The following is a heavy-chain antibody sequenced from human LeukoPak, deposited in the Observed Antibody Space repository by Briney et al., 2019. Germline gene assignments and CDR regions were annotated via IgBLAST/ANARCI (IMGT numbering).Heavy chain of an antibody. CDR2: IYHSGST. D-gene: IGHD5-18*01. J-gene: IGHJ3*02. V-gene: IGHV4-30-2*01. Sequence: PSETLSLTCTVSGGSISSGGYYWSWIRQPPGKGLEWIGYIYHSGSTYYNPSLKSRVTISVDRSKNQFSLKLSSVTAADTAVYYCARVEGYVDTAMVTYAFDIWGQGTMVTVSS. CDR1: GGSISSGGYY. CDR3: ARVEGYVDTAMVTYAFDI.